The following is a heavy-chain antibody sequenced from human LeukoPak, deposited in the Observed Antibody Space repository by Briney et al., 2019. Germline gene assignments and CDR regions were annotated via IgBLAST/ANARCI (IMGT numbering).Heavy chain of an antibody. CDR3: AHTVWSGNYFDY. CDR2: INSDGRXT. D-gene: IGHD3-3*01. Sequence: PGGSLRLSCAXXGXTFXTSXXXWXXXXXXXXXVXVSRINSDGRXTXYXDSVKGRFTIXRDNTKNTLYLQMNSLRADDTAVYYCAHTVWSGNYFDYWGQGTLVTVSS. CDR1: GXTFXTSX. J-gene: IGHJ4*02. V-gene: IGHV3-74*01.